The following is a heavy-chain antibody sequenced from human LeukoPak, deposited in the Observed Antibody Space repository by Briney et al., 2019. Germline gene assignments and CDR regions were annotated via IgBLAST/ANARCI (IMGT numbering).Heavy chain of an antibody. J-gene: IGHJ4*02. CDR2: IYYSGST. CDR1: GGSISSSSYY. CDR3: ARVDTAAGEYYFDY. V-gene: IGHV4-61*01. D-gene: IGHD6-13*01. Sequence: PSETLSLTCTVSGGSISSSSYYWSWIRQPPGKGLEWIGYIYYSGSTNYNPSLKRRVTISVDTSKNQFSLKLSSVTAADTAVYYCARVDTAAGEYYFDYWGQGTLVTVSS.